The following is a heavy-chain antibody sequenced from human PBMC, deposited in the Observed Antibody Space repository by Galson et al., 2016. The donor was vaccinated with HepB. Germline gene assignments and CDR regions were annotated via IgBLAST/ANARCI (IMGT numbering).Heavy chain of an antibody. Sequence: SVKVSCKASGYTFSIYYMHWVRQAPGQGLEWMGIINPSTGFTTSAQKFQGRVTMTRDTPTSTGYMELSSLRSEDTAVYYCARDPRKIRYQLLEIYYYYYAMDVWGQGTTVTVSS. D-gene: IGHD2-2*01. V-gene: IGHV1-46*01. CDR2: INPSTGFT. CDR3: ARDPRKIRYQLLEIYYYYYAMDV. CDR1: GYTFSIYY. J-gene: IGHJ6*02.